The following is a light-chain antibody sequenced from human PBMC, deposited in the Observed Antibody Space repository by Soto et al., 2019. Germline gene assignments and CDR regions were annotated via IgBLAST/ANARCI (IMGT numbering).Light chain of an antibody. CDR3: QKYDSAPWA. CDR2: AAS. Sequence: DIQMTQSPSSLSASLGDIVTIACRASQGIKEYVAWYQQKPGRGPKLLIYAASTLQSGVPSRFSGSGSGTDFTLTISSLQPEDVATYYCQKYDSAPWAFGQGTKVDIK. J-gene: IGKJ1*01. V-gene: IGKV1-27*01. CDR1: QGIKEY.